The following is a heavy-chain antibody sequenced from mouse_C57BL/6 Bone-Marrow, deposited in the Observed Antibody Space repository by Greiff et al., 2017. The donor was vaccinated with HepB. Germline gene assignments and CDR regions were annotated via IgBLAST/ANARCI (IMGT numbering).Heavy chain of an antibody. J-gene: IGHJ1*03. Sequence: EVQLQQSGPELVKPGASVKMSCKASGYTFTDYNMHWVKQSHGKSLEWIGYINPNNGGTSYNQKFKGKATLTVNKSSSTAYMELRSLTSEDSAVYYCAPYYCGSSHWYFDVWGTGTTVTVSS. CDR3: APYYCGSSHWYFDV. D-gene: IGHD1-1*01. CDR1: GYTFTDYN. CDR2: INPNNGGT. V-gene: IGHV1-22*01.